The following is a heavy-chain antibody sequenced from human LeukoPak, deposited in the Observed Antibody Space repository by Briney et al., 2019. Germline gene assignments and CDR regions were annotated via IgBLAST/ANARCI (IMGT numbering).Heavy chain of an antibody. Sequence: GASVKVSCKASGYTFTSYGISWVRQAPGQGLEWMGWISAYNGNTNYAQKLQGRVTMTTDTSTSTVYMELSSLRSEDTAVYYCARGWLQYRFDYWGQGTLVTVSS. V-gene: IGHV1-18*01. CDR1: GYTFTSYG. D-gene: IGHD5-24*01. J-gene: IGHJ4*02. CDR3: ARGWLQYRFDY. CDR2: ISAYNGNT.